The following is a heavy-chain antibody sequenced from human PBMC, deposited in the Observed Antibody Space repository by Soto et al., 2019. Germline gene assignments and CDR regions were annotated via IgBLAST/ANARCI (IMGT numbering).Heavy chain of an antibody. J-gene: IGHJ6*02. Sequence: PGGSLRLSCAASGFTFSSYAMHWVRQAPGKGLEWVAVISYDGSNKYYADSVKGRFTISRDNSKNTLYLQMNSLRAEDTAVYYCASIPYDSSGYHNYYYYSGMDVWGQGTTVTVSS. CDR2: ISYDGSNK. V-gene: IGHV3-30-3*01. CDR1: GFTFSSYA. CDR3: ASIPYDSSGYHNYYYYSGMDV. D-gene: IGHD3-22*01.